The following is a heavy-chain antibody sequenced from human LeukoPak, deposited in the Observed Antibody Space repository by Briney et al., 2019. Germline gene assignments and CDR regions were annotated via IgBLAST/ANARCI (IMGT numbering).Heavy chain of an antibody. Sequence: AGSLRLPCAPPGFTLSSYAMHCVSQAPGKGLEYVSAISSNGGSTYYADSVKGRFTISRDNSKNTLYLQMSSLRAEDTAVYYCVKPYCSGGSCYSYYFDYWGQGTLVTVSS. D-gene: IGHD2-15*01. CDR3: VKPYCSGGSCYSYYFDY. J-gene: IGHJ4*02. V-gene: IGHV3-64D*09. CDR2: ISSNGGST. CDR1: GFTLSSYA.